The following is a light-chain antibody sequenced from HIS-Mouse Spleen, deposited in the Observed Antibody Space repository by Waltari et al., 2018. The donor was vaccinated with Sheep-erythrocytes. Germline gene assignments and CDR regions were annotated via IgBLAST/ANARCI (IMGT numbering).Light chain of an antibody. V-gene: IGKV4-1*01. CDR1: QSVLYSSTNKNS. J-gene: IGKJ4*01. Sequence: DIVMTQSPDSLAVSLGERATINCKSSQSVLYSSTNKNSLAWYQQKPGQPPKLLIYWASTRESGVPDRFSGSGSGTDFTLTISSLQAEDVAVYYCQQYYSTLTFGGGTKVEIK. CDR3: QQYYSTLT. CDR2: WAS.